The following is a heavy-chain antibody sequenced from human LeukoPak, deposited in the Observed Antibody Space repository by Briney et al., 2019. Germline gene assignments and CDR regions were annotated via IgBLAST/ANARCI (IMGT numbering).Heavy chain of an antibody. CDR3: AKDARRTSGWYYFDY. D-gene: IGHD6-19*01. CDR2: RGDSGGTT. Sequence: GGSLTLSCAASGVTFSPYTMAWGRQAPGTGLEWVAARGDSGGTTYYADFVRGRFTISRDNTKSTLYLQMNSLRAEDTAVYYCAKDARRTSGWYYFDYWGQGTLVTVSS. CDR1: GVTFSPYT. J-gene: IGHJ4*02. V-gene: IGHV3-23*01.